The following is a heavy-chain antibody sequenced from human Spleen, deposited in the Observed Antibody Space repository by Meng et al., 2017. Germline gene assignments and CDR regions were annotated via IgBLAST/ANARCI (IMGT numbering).Heavy chain of an antibody. CDR1: GFTFSTYW. CDR3: ARYYDGTGYYYYFDH. D-gene: IGHD3-22*01. Sequence: GESLKISCAASGFTFSTYWMYWVRQAPGKGLVWVSRIKNDGSSTSYADSVKGRFTISRDNAKKSLYLQMNSLRVEDTAVYYCARYYDGTGYYYYFDHWGQGTLVTVSS. V-gene: IGHV3-74*01. J-gene: IGHJ4*02. CDR2: IKNDGSST.